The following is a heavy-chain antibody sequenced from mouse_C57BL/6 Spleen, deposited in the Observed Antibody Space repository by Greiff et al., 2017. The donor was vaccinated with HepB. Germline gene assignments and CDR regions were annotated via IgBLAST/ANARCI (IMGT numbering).Heavy chain of an antibody. D-gene: IGHD2-1*01. Sequence: VQLQQSDAELVKPGASVKISCKVSGYTFTDHTIHWMKQRPEQGLEWIGYIYTRDGSTKYNDKFKGNATLTAKKYSSTAYMQLNSLTSEDSAVYFCARRRTPGNFYFDYWGQGTTLTVSS. J-gene: IGHJ2*01. V-gene: IGHV1-78*01. CDR1: GYTFTDHT. CDR3: ARRRTPGNFYFDY. CDR2: IYTRDGST.